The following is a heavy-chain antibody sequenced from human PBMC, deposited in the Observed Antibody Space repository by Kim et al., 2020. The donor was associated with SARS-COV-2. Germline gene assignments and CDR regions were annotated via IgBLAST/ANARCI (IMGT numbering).Heavy chain of an antibody. Sequence: SETLSLTCAVYGGSFSGYYWSWIRQPPGKGLEWIGELNHSGSTNYNPSLKSRVTISVDTSKNQFSLKLSSVTAADTAVYYCARFGNRYIAARWYFDLW. CDR2: LNHSGST. CDR3: ARFGNRYIAARWYFDL. CDR1: GGSFSGYY. V-gene: IGHV4-34*01. J-gene: IGHJ2*01. D-gene: IGHD6-6*01.